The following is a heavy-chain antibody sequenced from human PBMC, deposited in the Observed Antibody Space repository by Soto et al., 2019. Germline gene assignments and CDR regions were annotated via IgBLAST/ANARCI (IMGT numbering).Heavy chain of an antibody. D-gene: IGHD3-9*01. CDR3: ARLNGDDILTDYYTSYFDY. CDR1: GFTFSSYA. Sequence: TGGSLRLSCAASGFTFSSYAMHWVRQAPGKGLEWVAVISYDGSNKYYADSVKGRFTISRDNSKNTLYLQMNSLRAEDTAVYYCARLNGDDILTDYYTSYFDYWGQGTLVTVSS. J-gene: IGHJ4*02. V-gene: IGHV3-30-3*01. CDR2: ISYDGSNK.